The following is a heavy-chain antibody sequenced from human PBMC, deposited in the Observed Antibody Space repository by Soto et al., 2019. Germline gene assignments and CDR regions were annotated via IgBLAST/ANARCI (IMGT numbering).Heavy chain of an antibody. V-gene: IGHV3-23*01. Sequence: EVQLLESGGGLVPPGGSLRVTCETSGFTFSAHAMAWVRQAPGKRLEWVSAISGDGDSTSYADSVKGRMTISRDNSKNTVDLYMSSLTTDDTAIYYCVKDRLTAVVVVAGTVDSWGQGALVSVSS. CDR2: ISGDGDST. CDR3: VKDRLTAVVVVAGTVDS. J-gene: IGHJ4*02. D-gene: IGHD2-15*01. CDR1: GFTFSAHA.